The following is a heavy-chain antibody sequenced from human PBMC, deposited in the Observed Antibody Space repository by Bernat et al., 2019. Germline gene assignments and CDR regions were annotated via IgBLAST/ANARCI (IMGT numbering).Heavy chain of an antibody. CDR2: IRSKANSYET. CDR1: GFTFSGSA. CDR3: TREGGYGDYPDY. J-gene: IGHJ4*02. V-gene: IGHV3-73*02. D-gene: IGHD4-17*01. Sequence: EVQLVESGGGLVQPGGSLKLSCAVSGFTFSGSAMHCVRQASGKGLEWVGRIRSKANSYETAYGGSVTGRCTSSRDDSKNTTYMQMDRLKTEDTGVYYCTREGGYGDYPDYRGQGTLVTVSS.